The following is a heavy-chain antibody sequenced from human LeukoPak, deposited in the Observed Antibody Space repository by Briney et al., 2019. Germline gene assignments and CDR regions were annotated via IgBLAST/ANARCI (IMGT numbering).Heavy chain of an antibody. CDR2: IYYSGST. CDR3: ARDPPYDTSGYYFDY. V-gene: IGHV4-59*01. CDR1: GGSISSYY. D-gene: IGHD3-22*01. J-gene: IGHJ4*02. Sequence: TSETLSLTCTVSGGSISSYYWSWIRQPPGKGLEWIGYIYYSGSTNYNPSLKSRVTISVDTSKSQFSLKLSSVTAADTAVYYCARDPPYDTSGYYFDYWGQGTLVTVSS.